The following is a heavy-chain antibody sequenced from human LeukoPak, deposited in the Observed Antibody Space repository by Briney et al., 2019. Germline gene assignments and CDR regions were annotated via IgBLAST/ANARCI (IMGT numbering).Heavy chain of an antibody. CDR1: GFTFSGSP. Sequence: PGGSLRLSCVASGFTFSGSPMHWVRLASGKGLEWVGRIRSKRNNYATAYAASGEGRFTISRDDLKNTAYLQMTSLRTEDTAVYYCTSNSGSLRDYYYGMDVWGQGTTVTVSS. V-gene: IGHV3-73*01. CDR3: TSNSGSLRDYYYGMDV. J-gene: IGHJ6*02. CDR2: IRSKRNNYAT. D-gene: IGHD1-26*01.